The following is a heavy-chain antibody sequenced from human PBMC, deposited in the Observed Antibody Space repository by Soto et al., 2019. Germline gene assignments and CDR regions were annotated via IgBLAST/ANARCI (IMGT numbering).Heavy chain of an antibody. V-gene: IGHV3-33*01. D-gene: IGHD4-17*01. CDR1: GFTFSSYC. Sequence: GGSLRLSCAASGFTFSSYCMHWVRQAPGKGLEWVAVIWYDGSNKYYADSVKGRFTISRDNSKNTLYLQMNSLRAEDTAVYYCARGDYGDYGANNYYYYYGMDVWGQGTTVTVSS. J-gene: IGHJ6*02. CDR2: IWYDGSNK. CDR3: ARGDYGDYGANNYYYYYGMDV.